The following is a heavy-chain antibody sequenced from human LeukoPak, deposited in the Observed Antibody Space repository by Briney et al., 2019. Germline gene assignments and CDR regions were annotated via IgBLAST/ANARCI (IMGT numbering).Heavy chain of an antibody. CDR3: ATGIAVAGDAFDI. Sequence: GGSLRLSCAASGFTFSSYAMSWVRQAPGKGLEWVSAISGSGGNTYYADSVKGRFTISRDNSKNTLYLQMNSLRAEDTAVYYCATGIAVAGDAFDIWGQGTMVTVSS. V-gene: IGHV3-23*01. D-gene: IGHD6-19*01. J-gene: IGHJ3*02. CDR1: GFTFSSYA. CDR2: ISGSGGNT.